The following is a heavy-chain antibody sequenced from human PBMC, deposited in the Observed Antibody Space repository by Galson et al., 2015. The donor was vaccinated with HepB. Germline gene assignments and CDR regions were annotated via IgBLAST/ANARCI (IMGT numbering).Heavy chain of an antibody. CDR2: IKSKTDGGTT. V-gene: IGHV3-15*01. CDR1: GFTFSNAW. J-gene: IGHJ5*02. Sequence: SLRLSCAASGFTFSNAWMSWVRQAPGKGLEWVGRIKSKTDGGTTDYAAPVKGRFTISRDDSKNTLYLQMNSLKTEDTAVYYCTTAYYDFWSGYYMSVGNCFDPWGQGTLVTVSS. D-gene: IGHD3-3*01. CDR3: TTAYYDFWSGYYMSVGNCFDP.